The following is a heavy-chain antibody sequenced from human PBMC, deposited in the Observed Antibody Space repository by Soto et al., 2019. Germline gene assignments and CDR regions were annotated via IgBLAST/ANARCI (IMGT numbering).Heavy chain of an antibody. CDR3: ARGGNRYSNVASGVGGFDF. V-gene: IGHV4-59*01. CDR2: VYHTGAT. D-gene: IGHD3-16*02. Sequence: SETLSLNCRVSGSSISSSYWSWIRQSPERGLEWIAYVYHTGATNYNPSPKRRGTISLDTSKGQFSLNLTPRTTADTAVSLYARGGNRYSNVASGVGGFDFWGQGSLVTVSS. J-gene: IGHJ4*02. CDR1: GSSISSSY.